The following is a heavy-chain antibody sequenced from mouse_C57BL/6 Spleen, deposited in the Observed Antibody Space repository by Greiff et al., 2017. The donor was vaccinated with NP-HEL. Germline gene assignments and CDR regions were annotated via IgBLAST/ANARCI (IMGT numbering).Heavy chain of an antibody. CDR1: GYTFTDYN. Sequence: VQLKESGPELVKPGASVKIPCKASGYTFTDYNMDWVKQSHGKSLEWIGDINPNNGGTIYNQKFKGKATLTVDKSSSTAYMELRSLTSEDTAVYYCARRLGRGDYAMDYWGQGTSVTVSS. V-gene: IGHV1-18*01. CDR3: ARRLGRGDYAMDY. CDR2: INPNNGGT. D-gene: IGHD4-1*01. J-gene: IGHJ4*01.